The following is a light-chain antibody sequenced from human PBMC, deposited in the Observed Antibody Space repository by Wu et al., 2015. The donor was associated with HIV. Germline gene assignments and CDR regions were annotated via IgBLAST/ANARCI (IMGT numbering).Light chain of an antibody. CDR3: QQYTSYPLT. J-gene: IGKJ4*01. V-gene: IGKV1-5*03. Sequence: DIQMTQSPSTLSASVGDRVTITCRASQSISSWLAWYQQKPGKPPKFLIYQASSLETGVPSRFTGSGSGTEFTLTISSLQPDDFATYYCQQYTSYPLTFGGGTKVEIK. CDR2: QAS. CDR1: QSISSW.